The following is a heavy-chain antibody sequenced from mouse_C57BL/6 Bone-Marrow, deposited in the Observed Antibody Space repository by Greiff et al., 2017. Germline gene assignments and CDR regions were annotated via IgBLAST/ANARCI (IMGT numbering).Heavy chain of an antibody. V-gene: IGHV6-6*01. CDR1: GFTLSDAW. CDR3: TREVVPYFDV. CDR2: IRNKANNHAT. D-gene: IGHD1-1*01. Sequence: EVKVEESGGGLVQPGGSMKLSCAASGFTLSDAWMDWVRQSPEKGLEWVAEIRNKANNHATYYAESVKGRFTISRDDSKSSVYLKMTSLRAEDTGIYYCTREVVPYFDVWGTGTTVTVAS. J-gene: IGHJ1*03.